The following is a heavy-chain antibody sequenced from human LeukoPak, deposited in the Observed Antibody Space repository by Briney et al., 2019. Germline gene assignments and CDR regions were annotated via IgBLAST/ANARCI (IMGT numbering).Heavy chain of an antibody. V-gene: IGHV3-23*01. CDR2: IRGSGYNP. D-gene: IGHD1-26*01. CDR3: ARDLYSGSYPGDAFHI. J-gene: IGHJ3*02. Sequence: GGSLRLSCTASGFTFSNSDMNWVRQAPGKGLEWVSCIRGSGYNPEYTDSVKGRFTISRDNSRNTLYLQLNSLRAEDTALYFCARDLYSGSYPGDAFHIWGQGTMVAVSS. CDR1: GFTFSNSD.